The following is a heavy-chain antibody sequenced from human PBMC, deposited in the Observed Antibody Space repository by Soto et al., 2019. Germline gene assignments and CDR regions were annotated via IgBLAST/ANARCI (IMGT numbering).Heavy chain of an antibody. D-gene: IGHD3-22*01. CDR2: ISSSGSTI. V-gene: IGHV3-11*01. J-gene: IGHJ3*02. CDR3: ARDHSDYYDSSGYYYAFDI. Sequence: SLRLSCAASGFTFSDYYMSWIRQAPGKGLEWVSYISSSGSTIYYADSVKGRFTISRDNAKNSLYLQMNSLRAEDTAVYYCARDHSDYYDSSGYYYAFDIWGQGTMVTVSS. CDR1: GFTFSDYY.